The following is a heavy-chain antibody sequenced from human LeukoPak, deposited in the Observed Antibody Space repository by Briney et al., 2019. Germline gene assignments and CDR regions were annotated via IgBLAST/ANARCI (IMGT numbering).Heavy chain of an antibody. J-gene: IGHJ4*02. CDR2: ISYDGSNK. V-gene: IGHV3-30*18. D-gene: IGHD1-7*01. Sequence: GGSLRLSCAASGFTFSSYEMNWVRQAPGKGLEWVAVISYDGSNKYYADSVKGRFTISRDNSKNTLYLQMNSLRAEDTAVYYCAKDSTGNYDYWGQGTLVTVSS. CDR3: AKDSTGNYDY. CDR1: GFTFSSYE.